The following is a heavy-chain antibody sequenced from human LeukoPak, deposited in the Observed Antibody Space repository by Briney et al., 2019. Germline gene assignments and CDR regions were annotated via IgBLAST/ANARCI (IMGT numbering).Heavy chain of an antibody. CDR1: GFTFSTYD. J-gene: IGHJ4*02. CDR2: IRYDGSNK. CDR3: ATRPRGTYYFDY. V-gene: IGHV3-30*02. Sequence: PGGSLRLSCAASGFTFSTYDMHWVRQAPGKGLEWVAFIRYDGSNKYYGDSVKGRFTISRDNSKNTLYLQMDSLRAEDTAVYSCATRPRGTYYFDYWGQGTLVTVSS. D-gene: IGHD1-26*01.